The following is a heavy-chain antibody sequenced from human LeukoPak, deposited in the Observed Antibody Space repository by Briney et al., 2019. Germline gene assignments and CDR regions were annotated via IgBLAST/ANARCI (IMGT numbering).Heavy chain of an antibody. CDR2: IYSDGRT. J-gene: IGHJ4*02. D-gene: IGHD3-10*01. V-gene: IGHV3-53*01. CDR3: AKLKGWYGEGYFDY. Sequence: GGSLRLSCAASGFAVSSNYMSWVRQAPGKGLEWVSVIYSDGRTYYADSVKGRFTISRDISKNTLFLQMTSLRAEDTAVYYCAKLKGWYGEGYFDYWGQGTLVTVSS. CDR1: GFAVSSNY.